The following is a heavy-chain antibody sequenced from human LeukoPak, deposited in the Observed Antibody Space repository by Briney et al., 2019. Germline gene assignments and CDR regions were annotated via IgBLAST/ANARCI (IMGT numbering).Heavy chain of an antibody. V-gene: IGHV4-59*01. CDR1: GGSISSYY. D-gene: IGHD6-13*01. J-gene: IGHJ4*02. CDR2: IFYSGRT. CDR3: ATVGEQQLALFDY. Sequence: SETLSLTCSVSGGSISSYYWSWIRQPPGKGLEWIGYIFYSGRTSYNPSLKSRVTLSVDTSKNQFSLKLSSVTAADTAVYYCATVGEQQLALFDYWGQGTLVTVSS.